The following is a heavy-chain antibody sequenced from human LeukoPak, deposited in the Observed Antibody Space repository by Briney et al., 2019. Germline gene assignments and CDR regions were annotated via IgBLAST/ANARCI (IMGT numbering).Heavy chain of an antibody. V-gene: IGHV3-13*01. Sequence: GGSLRLSCAASGFTFSNYGMHWVRQAAGKGLEWVSGIGTAGDTYYPASVKGRFTISRENAKNSLYLQMNSLSAGDMAVYYCASSPAYSSSWYAIDNWGQGTLVTVSS. CDR2: IGTAGDT. CDR1: GFTFSNYG. J-gene: IGHJ4*02. CDR3: ASSPAYSSSWYAIDN. D-gene: IGHD6-13*01.